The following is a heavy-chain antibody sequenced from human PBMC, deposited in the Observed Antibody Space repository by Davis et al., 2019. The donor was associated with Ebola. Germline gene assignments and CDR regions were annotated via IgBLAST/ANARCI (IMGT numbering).Heavy chain of an antibody. J-gene: IGHJ6*03. V-gene: IGHV1-2*02. CDR3: ACCGYSGYDYYYYDCMNV. Sequence: SVPVSRLPCGWPFTCHNLHCVRQAHGLELECMGWINPNSGGTNYAQKFQGRVTMTRDTSISTAYMELSRLRSDDTAVYYCACCGYSGYDYYYYDCMNVWAKGPRSPSP. CDR1: GWPFTCHN. CDR2: INPNSGGT. D-gene: IGHD5-12*01.